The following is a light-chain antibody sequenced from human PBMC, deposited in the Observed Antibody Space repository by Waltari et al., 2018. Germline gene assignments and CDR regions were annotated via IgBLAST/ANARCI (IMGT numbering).Light chain of an antibody. J-gene: IGKJ1*01. Sequence: DIQMTQSPSSLSASVGDRVALTCRASQTVNIFLNWYQQTPGNAPKLLIYSASSLQSGAPSRFSGSGFGTNFTLTISSLQPEDFTTYYCQQSYSSPLTFGQGTKVEIK. V-gene: IGKV1-39*01. CDR2: SAS. CDR3: QQSYSSPLT. CDR1: QTVNIF.